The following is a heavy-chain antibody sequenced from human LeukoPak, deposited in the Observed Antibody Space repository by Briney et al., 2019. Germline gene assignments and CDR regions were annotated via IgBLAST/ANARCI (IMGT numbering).Heavy chain of an antibody. V-gene: IGHV4-59*01. Sequence: SETLSLTCTVSGGSIGSYYWSWIRQPPGKGLEWIGYIYYSGSTNYNPSLKSRVTISVDTSKNQFSLKLSSVTAADTAVYYCARVQAYGGKGYFDYWGQGTLVTVSS. CDR1: GGSIGSYY. CDR2: IYYSGST. D-gene: IGHD4-23*01. J-gene: IGHJ4*02. CDR3: ARVQAYGGKGYFDY.